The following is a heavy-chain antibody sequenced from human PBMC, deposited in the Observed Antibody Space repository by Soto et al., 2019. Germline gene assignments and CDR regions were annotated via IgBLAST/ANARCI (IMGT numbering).Heavy chain of an antibody. J-gene: IGHJ6*02. CDR2: ISGSGGST. Sequence: PEGSLRLSCAASRFTFSSYAMSWVRQAPGKGLEWVSAISGSGGSTYYADSVKGRFTISRDNSKNTLYLQMNSLRAEDTAVYYCAKDSKRDAYCGGDCYINYYGMDVWGQGTTVTVSS. V-gene: IGHV3-23*01. CDR1: RFTFSSYA. CDR3: AKDSKRDAYCGGDCYINYYGMDV. D-gene: IGHD2-21*02.